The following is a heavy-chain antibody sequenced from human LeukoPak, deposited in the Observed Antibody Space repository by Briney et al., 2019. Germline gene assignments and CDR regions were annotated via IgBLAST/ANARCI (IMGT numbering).Heavy chain of an antibody. V-gene: IGHV4-59*01. CDR1: GGSISGYY. J-gene: IGHJ4*02. CDR3: ARRGVRGVKSSFDY. Sequence: SETLSLTCTVSGGSISGYYWSWIRQPPGKGLEWIGYIYYGGSTNYNPSLKSRVTISVDTSKNQFSLKLSSVTAADTAVYYCARRGVRGVKSSFDYWGQGTLVTVSS. CDR2: IYYGGST. D-gene: IGHD3-10*01.